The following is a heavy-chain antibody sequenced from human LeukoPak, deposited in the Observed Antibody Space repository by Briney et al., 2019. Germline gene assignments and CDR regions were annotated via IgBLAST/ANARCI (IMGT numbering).Heavy chain of an antibody. CDR1: GGSISSYY. CDR2: IYTSGST. V-gene: IGHV4-4*07. J-gene: IGHJ6*03. D-gene: IGHD5-18*01. CDR3: ARDQYSYGYYYYYYMDV. Sequence: SETLSLTCTVSGGSISSYYWSWIRQPAGEGLEWIGRIYTSGSTNYNPSLKSRVAMSVDTSKNQFSLKLSSVTAADTAVYYCARDQYSYGYYYYYYMDVWGKGTTVTVSS.